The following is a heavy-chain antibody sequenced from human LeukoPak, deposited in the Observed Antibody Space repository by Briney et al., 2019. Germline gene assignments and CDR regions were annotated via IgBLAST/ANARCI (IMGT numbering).Heavy chain of an antibody. V-gene: IGHV5-51*01. Sequence: GESLKISCKGSGYSFTNYWIGWVRQMPGNGLEWMGIIYPGDSDTRYSPSFQGQVTISADKSISTAYLQWRSLRASDTAMYYCARLYYYDSSGYYEWGQGTLVTVSS. CDR3: ARLYYYDSSGYYE. CDR2: IYPGDSDT. CDR1: GYSFTNYW. J-gene: IGHJ4*02. D-gene: IGHD3-22*01.